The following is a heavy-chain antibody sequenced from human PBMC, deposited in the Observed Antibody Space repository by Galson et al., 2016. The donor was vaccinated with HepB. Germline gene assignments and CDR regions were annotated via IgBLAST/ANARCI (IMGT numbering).Heavy chain of an antibody. V-gene: IGHV4-59*01. D-gene: IGHD5-18*01. CDR1: GASITSYY. J-gene: IGHJ4*02. CDR3: ARFAYTYGLVY. Sequence: SETLSLTCTVSGASITSYYWTWIRQPPGKGLEWIGYIYYSGTTNYSPSLKSRVTMSADTSKNQFSLTLTSVTAADTAVYYCARFAYTYGLVYWGQGTLVTVSS. CDR2: IYYSGTT.